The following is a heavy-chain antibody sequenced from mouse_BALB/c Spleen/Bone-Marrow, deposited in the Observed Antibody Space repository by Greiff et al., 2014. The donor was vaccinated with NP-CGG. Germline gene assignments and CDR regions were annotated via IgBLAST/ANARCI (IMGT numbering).Heavy chain of an antibody. V-gene: IGHV2-6-7*01. CDR1: GFSLTGYG. CDR3: ARYSCLITRALDY. Sequence: VKLVESGPGLVAPSQSLSITCTVSGFSLTGYGVSWVRQPPGKGLEWLGMIWGDGSTDYNSALKSRLSISKDNSKSQVFLKMNSLQTDDTARYYCARYSCLITRALDYWGQGTSVTVSS. CDR2: IWGDGST. J-gene: IGHJ4*01. D-gene: IGHD2-4*01.